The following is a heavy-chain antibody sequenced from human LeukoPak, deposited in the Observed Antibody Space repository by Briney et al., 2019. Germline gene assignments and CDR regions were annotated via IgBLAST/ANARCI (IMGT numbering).Heavy chain of an antibody. V-gene: IGHV4-34*01. Sequence: SETLFLTCAVYGGSFSGYYWSWIRQPPGKGLEWIGEINHSGSTNYNPSLKSRVTISVDTSKNQFSLKLSSVTAADTAVYYCARAPGYDYVWGSPGGAYYYYGMDVWGQGTTVTVSS. CDR1: GGSFSGYY. CDR2: INHSGST. J-gene: IGHJ6*02. D-gene: IGHD3-16*01. CDR3: ARAPGYDYVWGSPGGAYYYYGMDV.